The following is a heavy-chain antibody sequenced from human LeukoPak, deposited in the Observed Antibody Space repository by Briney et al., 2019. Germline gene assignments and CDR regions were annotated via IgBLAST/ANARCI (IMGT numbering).Heavy chain of an antibody. CDR2: ISYDGSNK. J-gene: IGHJ6*02. CDR3: ARDVVGSSNNGMDV. CDR1: GFTFSSYA. D-gene: IGHD6-13*01. V-gene: IGHV3-30-3*01. Sequence: GGSLRLSCAASGFTFSSYAMHWVRQAPGKGLEWVAVISYDGSNKYYADSVKGRFTTSRDNSKNTLYLQMNSLRAEDTAVYYCARDVVGSSNNGMDVWGQGTTVTVSS.